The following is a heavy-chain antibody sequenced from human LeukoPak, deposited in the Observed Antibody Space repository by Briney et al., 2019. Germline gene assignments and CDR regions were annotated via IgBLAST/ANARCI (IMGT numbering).Heavy chain of an antibody. Sequence: SETLSLTCTVSGGSISSYYWSWIRQPPGKGLEWIGYIYSSGSTNYNPSLKSRVTISVDTSKNQFSLMLSSVTAADTAVYYCARRGTSSSLDFWGQGTLVIVPP. V-gene: IGHV4-59*08. CDR1: GGSISSYY. D-gene: IGHD2-2*01. CDR2: IYSSGST. J-gene: IGHJ4*02. CDR3: ARRGTSSSLDF.